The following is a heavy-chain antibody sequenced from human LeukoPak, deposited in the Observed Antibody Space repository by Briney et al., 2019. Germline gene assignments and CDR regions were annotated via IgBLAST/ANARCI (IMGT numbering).Heavy chain of an antibody. CDR2: ITPTSTSM. J-gene: IGHJ4*02. V-gene: IGHV3-21*01. D-gene: IGHD3-22*01. CDR1: GIAFRSFT. CDR3: ATVYYDSSAYGDLDS. Sequence: PGGSLRLSCAASGIAFRSFTINWVRQAPGKGLGWVSSITPTSTSMFYADSVRGRFTISRDNAKNSLYLQMNSLRAEDTAIYHCATVYYDSSAYGDLDSWGQGTLVTVSS.